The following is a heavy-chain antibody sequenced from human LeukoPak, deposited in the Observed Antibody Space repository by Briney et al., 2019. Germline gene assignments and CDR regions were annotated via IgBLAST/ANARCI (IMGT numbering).Heavy chain of an antibody. V-gene: IGHV3-21*04. CDR3: AKQGCPNGVCFSYYYYMDV. CDR2: ISSSSSYI. CDR1: GFTFSSYS. D-gene: IGHD2-8*01. Sequence: GGSLRLSCAASGFTFSSYSMNWVRRAPGKGLEWVSSISSSSSYIYYADSVKGRFTISRDNAKNSLYLQMNSLRAEDTAVYYCAKQGCPNGVCFSYYYYMDVWGRGTTVTVSS. J-gene: IGHJ6*03.